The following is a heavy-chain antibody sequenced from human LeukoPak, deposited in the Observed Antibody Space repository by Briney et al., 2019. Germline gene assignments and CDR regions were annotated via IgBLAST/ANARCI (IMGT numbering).Heavy chain of an antibody. CDR1: ADSISTSNYY. CDR3: ATTPHYEGGGFDI. D-gene: IGHD3-16*01. J-gene: IGHJ3*02. CDR2: VYYTGRT. V-gene: IGHV4-39*01. Sequence: SETLPLTCTVSADSISTSNYYWGWIRQPPGKGLEWIGSVYYTGRTYDNPSLKSRVTMSVDTSKNQFSLKLNSVTAADTAVYYCATTPHYEGGGFDIWGQGTMVTVSS.